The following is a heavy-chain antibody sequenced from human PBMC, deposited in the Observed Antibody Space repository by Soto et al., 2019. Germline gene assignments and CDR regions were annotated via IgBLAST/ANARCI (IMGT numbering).Heavy chain of an antibody. J-gene: IGHJ3*02. CDR3: ARGLAVLPVFAYDI. Sequence: QSTMKESGPTLVKPTQTLTLTCSFSGFSLSTSGVGVGWIRQPPGKALEWLAHIYWSGDEHYRPSLKSRLSITKDTAENQVVLTMTNMDPVDTATYYCARGLAVLPVFAYDIWGQGTMLTVSS. D-gene: IGHD6-6*01. V-gene: IGHV2-5*01. CDR2: IYWSGDE. CDR1: GFSLSTSGVG.